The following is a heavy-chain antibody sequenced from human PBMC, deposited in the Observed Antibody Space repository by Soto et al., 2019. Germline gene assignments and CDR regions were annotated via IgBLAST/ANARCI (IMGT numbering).Heavy chain of an antibody. CDR1: GGSISSGGYY. Sequence: LSLTCTVSGGSISSGGYYWSWIRQHPGKGLEWIGYIYYSGSTYYNPSLKSRVTISVDTSKNQFSLKLSSVTAADTAVYYCARCLLSGYYPKYYYYGMAVWGQGTTVTVSS. J-gene: IGHJ6*02. CDR3: ARCLLSGYYPKYYYYGMAV. V-gene: IGHV4-31*03. D-gene: IGHD3-22*01. CDR2: IYYSGST.